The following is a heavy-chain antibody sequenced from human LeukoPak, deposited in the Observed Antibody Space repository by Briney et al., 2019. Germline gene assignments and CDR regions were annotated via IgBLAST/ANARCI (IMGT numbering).Heavy chain of an antibody. V-gene: IGHV3-23*01. J-gene: IGHJ4*02. CDR1: GFTFVNYA. CDR2: VVGGGGTT. CDR3: AKARLSTGWAYNDY. D-gene: IGHD2-8*02. Sequence: GGSMRLSCAVYGFTFVNYAMSWVRQAPGEGMGWVSAVVGGGGTTFYADSVKCRFTISRDNSKSTVYLQINSLRAEDTAVYYCAKARLSTGWAYNDYWGQGTLVTVSS.